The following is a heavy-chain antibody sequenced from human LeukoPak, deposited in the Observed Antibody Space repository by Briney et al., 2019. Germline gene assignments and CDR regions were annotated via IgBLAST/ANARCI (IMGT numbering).Heavy chain of an antibody. CDR1: GFPFSSYG. Sequence: GGSLTLSCAASGFPFSSYGMHWVRQAPGKGLEWVSFISYDGTNKYYADSLKGPFTSSRDNSKNTLYLQMNSLRGDDTGMYFCAKDSSSSNYYYGLDVWGQGTTVTVSS. CDR3: AKDSSSSNYYYGLDV. V-gene: IGHV3-33*05. D-gene: IGHD6-13*01. J-gene: IGHJ6*02. CDR2: ISYDGTNK.